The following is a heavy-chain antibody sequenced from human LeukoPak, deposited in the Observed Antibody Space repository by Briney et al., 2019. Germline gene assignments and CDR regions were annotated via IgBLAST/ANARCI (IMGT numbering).Heavy chain of an antibody. CDR1: GGSFSGYY. CDR2: INHSGST. V-gene: IGHV4-34*01. J-gene: IGHJ5*02. Sequence: SETLSLTCAVYGGSFSGYYWSWIRQPPGKGLECIWEINHSGSTNYNPSLKSRVTISVDTSKNQFSLQLSSVTAADTAVYYCARGRRIFGVVIMGWFDPWGQGTLVTVSS. D-gene: IGHD3-3*01. CDR3: ARGRRIFGVVIMGWFDP.